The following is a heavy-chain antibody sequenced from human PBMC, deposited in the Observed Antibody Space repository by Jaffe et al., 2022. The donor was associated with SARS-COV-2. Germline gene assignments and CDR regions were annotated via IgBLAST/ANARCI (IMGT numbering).Heavy chain of an antibody. D-gene: IGHD1-1*01. CDR3: TKDTIGVEDYLYYGTDM. CDR1: GFTFSSYA. Sequence: EGQLLESGGTWVQPGGSLRLSCAVSGFTFSSYAMSWVRLAPGKGLEWVSGISADGTTTHYADSVKGRFTISRDNSKNTLNLQMSSLRVEDTAIYYCTKDTIGVEDYLYYGTDMWGHGTKVTVSS. V-gene: IGHV3-23*01. J-gene: IGHJ6*02. CDR2: ISADGTTT.